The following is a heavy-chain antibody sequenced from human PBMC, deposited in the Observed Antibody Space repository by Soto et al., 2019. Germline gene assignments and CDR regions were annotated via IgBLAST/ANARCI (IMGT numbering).Heavy chain of an antibody. V-gene: IGHV3-30*03. Sequence: QVQLVESGGGVVQPGRSLRLSCEASGFTFSAYGMHWVRQAPGKGLEWVAVISYDGNNQIYADSVRGRFTISRDNSKNTVDLELNSLGVEDTAVYYCARGGRYCSIIGCYRIYGMDVWGQGTTVTVSS. D-gene: IGHD2-2*01. CDR1: GFTFSAYG. J-gene: IGHJ6*02. CDR2: ISYDGNNQ. CDR3: ARGGRYCSIIGCYRIYGMDV.